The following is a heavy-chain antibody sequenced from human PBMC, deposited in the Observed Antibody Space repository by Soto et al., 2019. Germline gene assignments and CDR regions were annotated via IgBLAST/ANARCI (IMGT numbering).Heavy chain of an antibody. CDR2: FDPEDVET. Sequence: ASVKVSCKVSGYTLTELSMHWVRQAPGKGLEWMGGFDPEDVETIYAQKFQGRVTMTEDTSTDTAYMELSSLRSEDTAVYYCATADGIFGVVIALSAFDIWGQGTMVTVSS. J-gene: IGHJ3*02. V-gene: IGHV1-24*01. D-gene: IGHD3-3*01. CDR1: GYTLTELS. CDR3: ATADGIFGVVIALSAFDI.